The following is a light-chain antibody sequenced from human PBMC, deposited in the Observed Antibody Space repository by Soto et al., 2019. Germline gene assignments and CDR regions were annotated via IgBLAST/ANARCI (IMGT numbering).Light chain of an antibody. CDR3: QQYGDSPIT. Sequence: EIVMTQSPATLSVSPGETASLSCRASQSAGNFLAWYQRKPGQAPRLLIYGASTRATGIPDRFSGSGSGTDFTLTISRLEPEDFAVYDCQQYGDSPITFGQGTRLEIK. CDR1: QSAGNF. J-gene: IGKJ5*01. CDR2: GAS. V-gene: IGKV3-20*01.